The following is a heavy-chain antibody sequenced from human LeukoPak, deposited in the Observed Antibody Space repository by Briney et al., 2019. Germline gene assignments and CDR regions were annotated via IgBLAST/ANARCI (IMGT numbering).Heavy chain of an antibody. V-gene: IGHV3-23*01. D-gene: IGHD3-22*01. CDR1: GFTFRDFS. CDR2: ISGSGGST. Sequence: PGGSLRLCCAASGFTFRDFSMYWVRQVAGKGLELVSAISGSGGSTYYADSVKGRFTISRDNSKNTLYLQMNSLRAEDTAVYYCAKDDSSGYYYKYFQHWGQGTLVTVSS. CDR3: AKDDSSGYYYKYFQH. J-gene: IGHJ1*01.